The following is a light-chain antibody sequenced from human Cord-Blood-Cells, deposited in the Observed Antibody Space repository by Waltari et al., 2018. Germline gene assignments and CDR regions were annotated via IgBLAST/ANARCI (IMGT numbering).Light chain of an antibody. Sequence: SSALTQDPAVSVALGQTVTIPCQGDSSSSNYASWYQQKPGQAPVLVIYGKNNRPSGIPDRFSGSSSGNTASLTITGAQAEDEADYYCNSRDSSGNRVFGGGTKLTVL. CDR1: SSSSNY. V-gene: IGLV3-19*01. J-gene: IGLJ3*02. CDR2: GKN. CDR3: NSRDSSGNRV.